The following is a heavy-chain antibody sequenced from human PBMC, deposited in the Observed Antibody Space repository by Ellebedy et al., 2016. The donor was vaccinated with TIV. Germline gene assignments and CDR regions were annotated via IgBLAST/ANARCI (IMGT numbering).Heavy chain of an antibody. CDR3: ARDGITMIVVATNAFDI. V-gene: IGHV3-48*02. CDR1: GFTFSSYS. D-gene: IGHD3-22*01. J-gene: IGHJ3*02. Sequence: GGSLRLSCAASGFTFSSYSMNWVRQAPGKGLGWVSYISSSSSTIYYADSVKGRFTISRDNAKNSLYLQMNSLRDEDTAVYYCARDGITMIVVATNAFDIWGQGTMVTVSS. CDR2: ISSSSSTI.